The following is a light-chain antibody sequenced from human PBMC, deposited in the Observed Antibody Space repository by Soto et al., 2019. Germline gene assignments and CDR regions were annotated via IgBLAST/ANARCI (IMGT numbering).Light chain of an antibody. CDR3: QQHGSSPQT. CDR2: GAS. Sequence: EIVLTQSPGTLSLSPGERATLSCRASQSVSSNYLAWYQQKPGQAPRLLIYGASSRATGIPDRFSGSGSGTDFTLTISRLEPEDFALYYCQQHGSSPQTFGQGTKVEIK. J-gene: IGKJ1*01. V-gene: IGKV3-20*01. CDR1: QSVSSNY.